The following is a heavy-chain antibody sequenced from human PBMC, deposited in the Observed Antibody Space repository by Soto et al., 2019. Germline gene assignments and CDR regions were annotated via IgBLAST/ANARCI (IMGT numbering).Heavy chain of an antibody. CDR2: INHSGST. CDR3: ARATVTGKWWFDP. J-gene: IGHJ5*02. CDR1: GGSFSGYY. D-gene: IGHD4-4*01. Sequence: SETLSLTCAVYGGSFSGYYWSWIRQPPGKGLEWIGEINHSGSTNYNPSLKSRVTISVDTSKNQFSLKLSSVTAADTAVYYCARATVTGKWWFDPWGQGTLVTVSS. V-gene: IGHV4-34*01.